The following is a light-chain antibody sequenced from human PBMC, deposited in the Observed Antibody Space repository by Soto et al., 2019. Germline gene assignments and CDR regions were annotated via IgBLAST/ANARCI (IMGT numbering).Light chain of an antibody. CDR2: EVV. J-gene: IGLJ1*01. CDR1: SSDVGGYNF. CDR3: ASYAGGNKV. Sequence: QSALTQPPSASESPGQSVTISCTGTSSDVGGYNFVSWYQQHPGKAPKLMIYEVVKRPSGVPDRFSGSKSGNTASLTVSGLLPEDEADYYCASYAGGNKVFGTGTKVTVL. V-gene: IGLV2-8*01.